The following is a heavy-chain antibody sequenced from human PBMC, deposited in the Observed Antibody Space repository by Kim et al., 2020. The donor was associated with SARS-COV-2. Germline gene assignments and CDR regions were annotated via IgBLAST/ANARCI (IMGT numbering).Heavy chain of an antibody. CDR3: TRVKATAGRWYDEFDI. V-gene: IGHV3-73*01. Sequence: VKHRFTISRDDSKSTAYLQMNSLKTEDTAVYYCTRVKATAGRWYDEFDIWGQGTQVTVSS. J-gene: IGHJ3*02. D-gene: IGHD6-13*01.